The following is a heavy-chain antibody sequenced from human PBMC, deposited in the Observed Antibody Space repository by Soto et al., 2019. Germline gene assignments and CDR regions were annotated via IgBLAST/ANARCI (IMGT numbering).Heavy chain of an antibody. V-gene: IGHV1-18*04. J-gene: IGHJ4*02. Sequence: GASVKVSCKASGYTFTSYGISWVRQAPGQGLEWMGWISAYNGNTNYAQKLQGRVTTTTDTSTSTAYMELRSLRSDDTAVYYCARARPYSSGWYSNYFDYWGQGTLVTVSS. CDR2: ISAYNGNT. D-gene: IGHD6-19*01. CDR3: ARARPYSSGWYSNYFDY. CDR1: GYTFTSYG.